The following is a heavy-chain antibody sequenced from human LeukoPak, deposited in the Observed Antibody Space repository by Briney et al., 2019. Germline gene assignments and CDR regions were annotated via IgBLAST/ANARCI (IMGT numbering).Heavy chain of an antibody. D-gene: IGHD1-26*01. CDR2: IRSKAYGGTT. CDR3: NGGSYHGAFDI. Sequence: GGSLRLSCTASGFTVGDYAMSWFRQAPGKGLEWVGFIRSKAYGGTTEYAASVKGRFTISRDDSKSIAYLQMNSLKTEDTAVYYCNGGSYHGAFDIWGQGTMVTVSS. V-gene: IGHV3-49*03. CDR1: GFTVGDYA. J-gene: IGHJ3*02.